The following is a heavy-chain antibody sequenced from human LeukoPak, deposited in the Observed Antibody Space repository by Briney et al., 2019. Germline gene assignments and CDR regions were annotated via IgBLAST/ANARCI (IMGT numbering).Heavy chain of an antibody. CDR1: GFSLSAFW. Sequence: SGGSLTLSCAIAGFSLSAFWMNWVREATGKGLEWVANINQDGSEQLYADSGKGRITISRDIDRHAVYLQMNSLRGDDTAVYYCARDATPPGIIFDKWGEGTLVTVSS. CDR3: ARDATPPGIIFDK. CDR2: INQDGSEQ. V-gene: IGHV3-7*03. J-gene: IGHJ4*02. D-gene: IGHD3-16*01.